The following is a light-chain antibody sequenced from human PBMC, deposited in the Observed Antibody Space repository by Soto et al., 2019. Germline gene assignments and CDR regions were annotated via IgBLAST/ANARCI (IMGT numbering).Light chain of an antibody. CDR3: QQLNSYPLT. CDR1: LTINND. Sequence: MVMTQSPVTLSVSPGERVTLSCRASLTINNDLAWYHQTPGQAPRLLIYDASTRAAGVPDRFSGSGSGTEFTLTISSLQSEDLGLYYCQQLNSYPLTFGGGTKVEIK. V-gene: IGKV3-15*01. J-gene: IGKJ4*01. CDR2: DAS.